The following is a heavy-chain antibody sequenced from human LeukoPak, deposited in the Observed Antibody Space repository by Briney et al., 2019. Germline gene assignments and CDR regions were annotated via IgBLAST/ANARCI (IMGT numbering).Heavy chain of an antibody. CDR2: IGTTGDT. CDR3: ARIMIRGAPSDN. J-gene: IGHJ4*02. Sequence: GESLKISCAASGLTFSGYDMFWVRQATGKGLEWVSGIGTTGDTYYAGSVKGRFTISRDNSKNTLYLQMGSLRAEDMAMYYCARIMIRGAPSDNWGQGTLVTVSS. D-gene: IGHD3-10*01. V-gene: IGHV3-13*04. CDR1: GLTFSGYD.